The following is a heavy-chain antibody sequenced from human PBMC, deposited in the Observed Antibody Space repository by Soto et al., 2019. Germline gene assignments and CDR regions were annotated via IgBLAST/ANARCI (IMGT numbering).Heavy chain of an antibody. Sequence: EVQLLESGGGLVQPGGSLRLSCAASKFTFNNYAMSWVRQAPGKGLEWVSAFSGSGYQTYYADSVKGWFDISSDNSKNTLYLQMKSLRAEVTALYYFAKGPAGVVRESNWFNPRGQGPRVIVPS. V-gene: IGHV3-23*01. CDR3: AKGPAGVVRESNWFNP. CDR2: FSGSGYQT. CDR1: KFTFNNYA. J-gene: IGHJ5*02. D-gene: IGHD1-26*01.